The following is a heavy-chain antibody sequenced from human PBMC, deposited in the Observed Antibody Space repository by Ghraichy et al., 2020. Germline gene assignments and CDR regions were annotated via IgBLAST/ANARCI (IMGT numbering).Heavy chain of an antibody. D-gene: IGHD1-14*01. CDR2: IDWDDDK. Sequence: SGPTLVKPTQTLTLTCTFSGFSLSTSGMRVSWIRQPPGKALEWLARIDWDDDKFYSTSLKTRLTISKDTSKNQVVLTMTNMDPVDTATYYCARISRYQNAFDIWGQGTMVTVSS. CDR3: ARISRYQNAFDI. CDR1: GFSLSTSGMR. J-gene: IGHJ3*02. V-gene: IGHV2-70*04.